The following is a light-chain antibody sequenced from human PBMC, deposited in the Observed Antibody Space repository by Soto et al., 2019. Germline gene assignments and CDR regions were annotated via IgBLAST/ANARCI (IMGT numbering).Light chain of an antibody. CDR3: QQYDSSPIT. J-gene: IGKJ5*01. Sequence: DIQMTQSPSSLSASVGDIVTISCRASQDITRWLAWYQQKPGKAPKSLIYAASSLHTGVPSRFSGSGSGTEFTLTIRNLQPEDFATYYCQQYDSSPITFGQGTRLEIK. CDR1: QDITRW. V-gene: IGKV1D-16*01. CDR2: AAS.